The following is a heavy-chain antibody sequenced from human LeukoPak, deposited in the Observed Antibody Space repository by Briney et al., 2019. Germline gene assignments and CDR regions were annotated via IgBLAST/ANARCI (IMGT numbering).Heavy chain of an antibody. V-gene: IGHV3-73*01. J-gene: IGHJ4*02. CDR3: TRHGYSSGWYDY. Sequence: GGSPRLSCAASGSTFSGSAMHWVRQASGKGLEWVGRIRSKANSYATAYAASVKGRFTISRDDSKNTAYLQMNSLKTEDTAVYYCTRHGYSSGWYDYWGQGTLVTVSS. CDR2: IRSKANSYAT. D-gene: IGHD6-19*01. CDR1: GSTFSGSA.